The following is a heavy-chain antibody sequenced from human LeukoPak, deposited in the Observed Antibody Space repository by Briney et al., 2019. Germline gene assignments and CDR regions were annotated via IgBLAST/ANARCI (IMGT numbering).Heavy chain of an antibody. CDR2: ISSRSSAI. CDR1: GFTFSSFS. V-gene: IGHV3-48*01. Sequence: GGSLRLSCAASGFTFSSFSMNWVRQAPGKGLEGISYISSRSSAIYYADSVKGRFTISRDNAKNSLYLQMNSLGVDDTAVYYCAKDRSPSCCDAFDIWGQGTMVTVSS. D-gene: IGHD2-2*01. J-gene: IGHJ3*02. CDR3: AKDRSPSCCDAFDI.